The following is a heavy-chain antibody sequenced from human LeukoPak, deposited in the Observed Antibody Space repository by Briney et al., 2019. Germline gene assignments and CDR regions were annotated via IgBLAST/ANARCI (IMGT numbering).Heavy chain of an antibody. CDR3: ARSYYYGSGIHAFDI. D-gene: IGHD3-10*01. Sequence: GGSLRLSRAASGISFSDFWMHWVRQAPGKGLVWVSRINSDGSSTSYADPVRGRFTISRDNAKNTLFLQMNSLRAEDTAVYYCARSYYYGSGIHAFDIWGQGTMVIVSS. J-gene: IGHJ3*02. V-gene: IGHV3-74*01. CDR1: GISFSDFW. CDR2: INSDGSST.